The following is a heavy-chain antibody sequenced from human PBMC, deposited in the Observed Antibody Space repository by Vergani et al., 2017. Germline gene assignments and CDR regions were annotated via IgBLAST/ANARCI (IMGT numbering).Heavy chain of an antibody. CDR3: ARRVGWAAVAGTGNWFDP. Sequence: QLQLQESGPGLVKPSATLSLTCSVSGASIRSSNYYWGWIRQPPGKGLEWIASIYYSGSTYYNPSLKSRVTISVDTSKNQFSLKLSSVTAADTAVYYCARRVGWAAVAGTGNWFDPWGQGTLVTVSS. J-gene: IGHJ5*02. CDR1: GASIRSSNYY. D-gene: IGHD6-19*01. CDR2: IYYSGST. V-gene: IGHV4-39*07.